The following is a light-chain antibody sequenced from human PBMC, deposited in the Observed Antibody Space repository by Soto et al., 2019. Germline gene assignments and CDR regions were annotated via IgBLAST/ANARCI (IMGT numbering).Light chain of an antibody. CDR1: QSISSW. J-gene: IGKJ1*01. V-gene: IGKV1-5*01. CDR3: QQYNDYSTWT. CDR2: HAS. Sequence: EIQMTQYPSTLSASVGGRVTITCRASQSISSWLAWYQKKPGKAPKVLXYHASNLQSGVPSRFSGSGSGTELTLTISSLQNDDFANYYCQQYNDYSTWTFGQGTKVDIK.